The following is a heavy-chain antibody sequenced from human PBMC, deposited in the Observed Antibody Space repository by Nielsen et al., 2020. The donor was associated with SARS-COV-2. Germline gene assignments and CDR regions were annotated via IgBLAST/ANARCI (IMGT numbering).Heavy chain of an antibody. V-gene: IGHV3-30*02. D-gene: IGHD3-10*01. CDR3: AKSNVVRGIIGYYFEY. Sequence: DSVKGRFTISRDNFKNTLYLQMNSLRTEDTAVYYCAKSNVVRGIIGYYFEYWGRGTAVNVFS. J-gene: IGHJ4*02.